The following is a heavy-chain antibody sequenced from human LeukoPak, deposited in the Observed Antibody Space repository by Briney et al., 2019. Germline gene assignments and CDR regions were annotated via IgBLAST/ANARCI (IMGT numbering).Heavy chain of an antibody. J-gene: IGHJ4*02. V-gene: IGHV3-33*01. CDR3: ARDSRGATGLDY. Sequence: GRSLRFSCAASGFTFGNYGMHWVGQAPGKGLEWVAVIWYDGSKKYYADSVKGRFTISRDNSKNTLYLQMNSLSAEDTAVYYCARDSRGATGLDYWGQGTLVTVSS. CDR1: GFTFGNYG. CDR2: IWYDGSKK. D-gene: IGHD5-12*01.